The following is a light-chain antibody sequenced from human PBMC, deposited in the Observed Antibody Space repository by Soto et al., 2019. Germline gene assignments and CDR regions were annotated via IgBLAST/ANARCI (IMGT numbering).Light chain of an antibody. CDR1: SSNIGSNA. CDR2: NNN. V-gene: IGLV1-44*01. CDR3: AVWDDSLNVWV. Sequence: QSVLTQPPSASGTPGQRVTISCSGSSSNIGSNAVNWYQHLPGTAPKLLIYNNNQRPSGVPDRFSDSRSGTSASLAISGLQSEDEADYYCAVWDDSLNVWVFGGGTKLTVL. J-gene: IGLJ3*02.